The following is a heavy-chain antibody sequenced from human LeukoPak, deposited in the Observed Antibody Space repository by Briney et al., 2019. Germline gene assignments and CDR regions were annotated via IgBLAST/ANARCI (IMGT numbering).Heavy chain of an antibody. D-gene: IGHD2-8*01. J-gene: IGHJ4*02. CDR2: VSLSGLP. Sequence: SFTLSLTYGVSGGSISSTNWWSWVRHPPAPSLESIGEVSLSGLPNYNPSHSSRVIMALDTSKNHLSLNLPSVTAADTAVYYCSRENGAFSPFGYWGQGTLVTVPS. CDR3: SRENGAFSPFGY. CDR1: GGSISSTNW. V-gene: IGHV4-4*02.